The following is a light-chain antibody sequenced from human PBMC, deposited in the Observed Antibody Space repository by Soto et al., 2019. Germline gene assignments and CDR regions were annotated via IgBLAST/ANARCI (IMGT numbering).Light chain of an antibody. CDR3: QQRGKWPST. J-gene: IGKJ2*02. CDR2: GAS. Sequence: EIVMTQSPATLSVSPGERATLSCRASQRVTSNLAWYQQKAGQAPRLLIYGASTRATGIPARFSGSGSGTEFALTISGLQSEDFAVYYCQQRGKWPSTFGPGTKVDIK. V-gene: IGKV3-15*01. CDR1: QRVTSN.